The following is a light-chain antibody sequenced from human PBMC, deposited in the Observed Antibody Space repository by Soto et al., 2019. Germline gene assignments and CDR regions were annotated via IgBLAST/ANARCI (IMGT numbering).Light chain of an antibody. V-gene: IGKV4-1*01. CDR3: QQYYSTPRKT. CDR2: WAS. CDR1: QSVLYSSNNKNY. Sequence: DIVMTQSPDSLAVSLGESATINCKSSQSVLYSSNNKNYLAWYQQKPGQPPKLLIYWASTRESGVPDRFSGSGSGTDFTLTISSLQAEDVAVYYCQQYYSTPRKTFGQGTKVDIK. J-gene: IGKJ1*01.